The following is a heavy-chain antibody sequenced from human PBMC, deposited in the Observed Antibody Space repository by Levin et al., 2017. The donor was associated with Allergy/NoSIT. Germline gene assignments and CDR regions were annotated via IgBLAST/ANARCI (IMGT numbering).Heavy chain of an antibody. Sequence: SETLSLTYTVSGGSVRSGSYFWSWVRQPPGRGLEWLGYIYYSGSTKYNPSLKGRVTISVDTSKNQFSLKLNAVTAADTAVYYCARANGEPNFDYWGQGSLVTVSS. CDR1: GGSVRSGSYF. D-gene: IGHD4-17*01. J-gene: IGHJ4*02. CDR3: ARANGEPNFDY. V-gene: IGHV4-61*01. CDR2: IYYSGST.